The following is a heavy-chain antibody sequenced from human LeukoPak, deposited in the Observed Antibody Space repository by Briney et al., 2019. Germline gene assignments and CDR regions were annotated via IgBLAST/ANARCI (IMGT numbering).Heavy chain of an antibody. Sequence: SETLSLTCTVSGGSISSYYWSWIRQPPGKGLEWIGYIYYSGSTNYNPSLKSRVTISVDTSKNQFSLKLSSVTAADTAVYYCARGDYYDSSGLYAFGIWGQGTMVTVSS. V-gene: IGHV4-59*01. J-gene: IGHJ3*02. CDR1: GGSISSYY. D-gene: IGHD3-22*01. CDR2: IYYSGST. CDR3: ARGDYYDSSGLYAFGI.